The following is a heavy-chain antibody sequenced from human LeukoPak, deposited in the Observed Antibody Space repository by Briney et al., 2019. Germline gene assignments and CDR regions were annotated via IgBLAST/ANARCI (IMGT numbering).Heavy chain of an antibody. J-gene: IGHJ4*02. CDR2: MNPNSGNR. CDR1: GYTFTSYD. D-gene: IGHD3-10*01. V-gene: IGHV1-8*01. CDR3: ALLLWFGVFPSDH. Sequence: ASVKVSCKASGYTFTSYDINWVRQATGQGLEWMGWMNPNSGNRGYAQKFQGRVTMTRDTSISTAYMELSSLTSDDTAIYYCALLLWFGVFPSDHWGQGTLVTVSS.